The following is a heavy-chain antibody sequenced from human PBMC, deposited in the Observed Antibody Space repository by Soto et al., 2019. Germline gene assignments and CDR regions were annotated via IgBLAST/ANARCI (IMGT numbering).Heavy chain of an antibody. CDR1: GFTFSNYW. V-gene: IGHV3-74*01. CDR2: INSDESSR. CDR3: ARGIDFYFDL. J-gene: IGHJ2*01. Sequence: EVQLVESGGDLVQPGGSLSLSCVASGFTFSNYWMHWVRQAPGKGLEWVSRINSDESSRAYADSVKGRFISSRDNDKNSLSLEMTSLRAEDTAVYYCARGIDFYFDLWGRGTLVTVSS.